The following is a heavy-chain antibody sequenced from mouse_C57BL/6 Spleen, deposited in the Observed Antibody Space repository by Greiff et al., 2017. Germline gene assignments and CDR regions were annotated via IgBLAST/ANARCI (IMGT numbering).Heavy chain of an antibody. CDR3: ARARSLQLGGYFDV. D-gene: IGHD4-1*02. Sequence: DVKLVESGGGLVKPGGSLKLSCAASGFTFSSYAMSWVRQTPEKRLEWVATISDGGSYTYYPDNVKGRFTISRDNAKNNLYLHLRHLKSEDTAMYYCARARSLQLGGYFDVWGTGTTVTVSS. CDR2: ISDGGSYT. J-gene: IGHJ1*03. CDR1: GFTFSSYA. V-gene: IGHV5-4*03.